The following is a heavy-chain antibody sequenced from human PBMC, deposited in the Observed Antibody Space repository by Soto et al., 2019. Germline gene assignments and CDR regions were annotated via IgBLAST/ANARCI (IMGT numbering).Heavy chain of an antibody. CDR2: INHSGST. V-gene: IGHV4-34*01. D-gene: IGHD3-9*01. J-gene: IGHJ5*02. Sequence: PSETLSLTCAVYVGSFSGYYWSWIRQPPGKGLEWIGEINHSGSTNYNPSLKSRVTISVDTSKNQFSLKLSSVTAADAAVYYCARGSKPNILTGYYRAWWFDPWGQGTLVTVSS. CDR3: ARGSKPNILTGYYRAWWFDP. CDR1: VGSFSGYY.